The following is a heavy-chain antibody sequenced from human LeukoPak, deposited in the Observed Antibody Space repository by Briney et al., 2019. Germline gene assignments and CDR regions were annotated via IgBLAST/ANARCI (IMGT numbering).Heavy chain of an antibody. J-gene: IGHJ4*02. CDR1: GGSFSGYY. Sequence: SETLSLTCAVYGGSFSGYYWSWIRQPPGKGLEWIGEINHSGSTNYNPSLKSRVTISVDTSKNQFSLKLSSVTAADTAVYYCARGLTRSGSYYVWGQGILVTVSS. V-gene: IGHV4-34*01. CDR3: ARGLTRSGSYYV. D-gene: IGHD1-26*01. CDR2: INHSGST.